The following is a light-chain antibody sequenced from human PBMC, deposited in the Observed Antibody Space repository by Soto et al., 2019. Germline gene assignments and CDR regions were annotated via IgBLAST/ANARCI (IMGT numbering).Light chain of an antibody. Sequence: IQITLSPSSLSASIGDRFIITCRQSQGIKNDLGWYQQKPGKAPKLLIYAASSLQSGVPSRFSGSGSGTDFSLTISSLQYEDFAAYYCQQYNNWPPSTFGQGTKVDIK. CDR2: AAS. CDR3: QQYNNWPPST. CDR1: QGIKND. V-gene: IGKV1-6*01. J-gene: IGKJ1*01.